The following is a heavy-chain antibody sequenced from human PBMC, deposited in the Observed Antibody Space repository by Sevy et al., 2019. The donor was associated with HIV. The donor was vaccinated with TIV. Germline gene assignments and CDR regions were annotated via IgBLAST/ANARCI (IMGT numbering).Heavy chain of an antibody. CDR3: AKAPNGYYGSGREGYYFDY. CDR2: ISGSGGST. D-gene: IGHD3-10*01. Sequence: GGSLRLSCAASEFTVSSSYMSWVRQAPGKGLEWVSAISGSGGSTYYADSVKGRFTISRDNSKNTLYLQMNSLRAEDTAVYYCAKAPNGYYGSGREGYYFDYWGQGTLVTVSS. CDR1: EFTVSSSY. V-gene: IGHV3-23*01. J-gene: IGHJ4*02.